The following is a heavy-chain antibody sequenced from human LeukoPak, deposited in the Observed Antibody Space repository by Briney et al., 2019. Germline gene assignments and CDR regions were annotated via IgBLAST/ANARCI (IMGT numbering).Heavy chain of an antibody. J-gene: IGHJ4*02. V-gene: IGHV3-11*01. D-gene: IGHD3-10*01. CDR1: GFTFSDYY. CDR3: ARLFRDGSYYFDH. CDR2: ISSSGSTI. Sequence: GGSLRLSCAASGFTFSDYYMSWIRQAPGKGLEWVSYISSSGSTIYYADSVKGRFTISRDNAKNSLYLQMNSLRAEGTAVYYCARLFRDGSYYFDHWGQGTLVTVSS.